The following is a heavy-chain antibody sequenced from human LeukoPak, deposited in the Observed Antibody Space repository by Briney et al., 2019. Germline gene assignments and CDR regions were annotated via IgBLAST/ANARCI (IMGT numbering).Heavy chain of an antibody. J-gene: IGHJ4*02. CDR1: GFTFSSYW. D-gene: IGHD3-16*02. V-gene: IGHV3-7*04. Sequence: PGGSLRLSCAASGFTFSSYWMSWVRQAPGKGLGWVANIKQDGSEKYYVDSVKGRFTISRDNAKNSLYLQMNSLRAEDTAVYYCARDRGDYVWGSYRFRYFDYWGQGTLVTVSS. CDR2: IKQDGSEK. CDR3: ARDRGDYVWGSYRFRYFDY.